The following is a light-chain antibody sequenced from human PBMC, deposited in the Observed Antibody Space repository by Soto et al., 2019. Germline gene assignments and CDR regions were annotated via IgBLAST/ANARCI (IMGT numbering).Light chain of an antibody. CDR1: QSVSSSY. J-gene: IGKJ2*01. CDR3: QQNGNSPYT. Sequence: EIVLTQSPGTLSLSPGERATLSCRASQSVSSSYLAWYQQKPGQAPRLLIYGSSSRATGIPDRFSGSGSGTDFTLTISRLEPEDFAVYHCQQNGNSPYTFGQGTKLEIK. CDR2: GSS. V-gene: IGKV3-20*01.